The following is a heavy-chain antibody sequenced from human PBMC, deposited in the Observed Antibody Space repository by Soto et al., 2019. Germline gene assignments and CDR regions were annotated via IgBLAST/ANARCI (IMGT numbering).Heavy chain of an antibody. CDR3: ARDQRVTVLGGVTTRYYYGMDV. CDR2: IIPIFGTA. V-gene: IGHV1-69*13. CDR1: GGTFSSYA. J-gene: IGHJ6*02. Sequence: SVKVSCKASGGTFSSYAISWVRQAPGQGLEWMGGIIPIFGTANYAQKFQGRVTITADESTSTAYMELSRLKSDDTAVYFCARDQRVTVLGGVTTRYYYGMDVWG. D-gene: IGHD2-21*02.